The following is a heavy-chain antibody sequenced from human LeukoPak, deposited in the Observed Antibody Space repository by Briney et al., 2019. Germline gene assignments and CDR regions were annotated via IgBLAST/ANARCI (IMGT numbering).Heavy chain of an antibody. CDR1: QFTFSDYS. CDR2: ISGGSTYI. J-gene: IGHJ4*02. Sequence: GGSLRLSCVASQFTFSDYSMNWVRQAPGKGLEWVSSISGGSTYIYYADSVKGRFTISRDNAKNSLYLQMNSLRAEDTAVYYCARGGRTTYYDFWSGYYFDYWGQGTLVTVSS. CDR3: ARGGRTTYYDFWSGYYFDY. V-gene: IGHV3-21*04. D-gene: IGHD3-3*01.